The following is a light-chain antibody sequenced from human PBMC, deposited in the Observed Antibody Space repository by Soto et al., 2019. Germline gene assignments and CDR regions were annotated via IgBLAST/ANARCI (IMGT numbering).Light chain of an antibody. J-gene: IGLJ3*02. CDR3: SSYTTNSTWV. CDR1: SSDVGGYNS. V-gene: IGLV2-14*01. CDR2: EVS. Sequence: SALTQPASVSGSPGQSITISCTGTSSDVGGYNSVSWYQQHPGKAPKLMIYEVSNRPSGVSNRFSGSKSGNTASLTISGLQAEDEADYYCSSYTTNSTWVFGGGTKLTVL.